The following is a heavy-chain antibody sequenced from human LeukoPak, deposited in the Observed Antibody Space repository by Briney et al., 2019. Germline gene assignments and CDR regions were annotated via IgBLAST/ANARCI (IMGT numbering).Heavy chain of an antibody. D-gene: IGHD3-10*01. CDR1: GGSISSYY. CDR2: MYTSGST. Sequence: SETLSLTCTVFGGSISSYYWSWIRQPAGKGLEWIGRMYTSGSTNYNPSLKSRVTMSVDTSKNQFSLKLSSVTAADTAVYYCARDTGYYFGLGNYLYYFDYWGQGTLVTVSS. V-gene: IGHV4-4*07. J-gene: IGHJ4*02. CDR3: ARDTGYYFGLGNYLYYFDY.